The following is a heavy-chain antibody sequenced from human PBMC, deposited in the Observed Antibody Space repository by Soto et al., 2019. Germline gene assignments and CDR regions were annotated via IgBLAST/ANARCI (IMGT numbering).Heavy chain of an antibody. J-gene: IGHJ6*02. CDR2: IYYSGIT. V-gene: IGHV4-39*01. CDR1: GGSISSSSYY. CDR3: ARTTRLYYYGMDV. Sequence: QLQLQESGPGLVKPSETLSLTCTVSGGSISSSSYYGGWIRQPPGKGLEWIGSIYYSGITYYNSSRRSHVTISVDTSKNQFYLQLRSVPAADTAVYYCARTTRLYYYGMDVWGQGTTVTVSS.